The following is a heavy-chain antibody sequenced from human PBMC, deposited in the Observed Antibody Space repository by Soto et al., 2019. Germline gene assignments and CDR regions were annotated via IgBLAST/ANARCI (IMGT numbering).Heavy chain of an antibody. V-gene: IGHV3-74*01. D-gene: IGHD1-1*01. CDR2: INDDGIST. J-gene: IGHJ4*02. CDR3: TRGPRSTSTGTGAF. Sequence: EVQLVESGGSLVQPGGSLRLSCAASGFTFSMYWMHWVREVPGKGPEWVSRINDDGISTNYADSVKGRFTISRDNAKNTLYLQMNALRVEDTAVYYCTRGPRSTSTGTGAFWGQGTLVTVSS. CDR1: GFTFSMYW.